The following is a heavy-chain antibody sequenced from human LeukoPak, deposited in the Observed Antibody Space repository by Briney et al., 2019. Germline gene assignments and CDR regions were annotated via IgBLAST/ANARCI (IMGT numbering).Heavy chain of an antibody. CDR2: IYTSGST. Sequence: PSETLSLTCTVSGGSISTYYWSWIRQPAGKGPEWIGRIYTSGSTNYNPSLKSRVTMSVDTSKNQFSLKLSSVTAADTAVYYCARSSWHFGGYCSGGSCYKAFDIWGQGTMVTVSS. V-gene: IGHV4-4*07. J-gene: IGHJ3*02. CDR3: ARSSWHFGGYCSGGSCYKAFDI. CDR1: GGSISTYY. D-gene: IGHD2-15*01.